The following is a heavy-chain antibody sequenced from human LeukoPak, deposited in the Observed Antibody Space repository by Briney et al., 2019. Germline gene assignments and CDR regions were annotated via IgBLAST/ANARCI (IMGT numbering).Heavy chain of an antibody. Sequence: GESLKISCKISGYKLTNNWIGWVRQVPGKGLEWMGIIYPGDSDTRYSPSFQGQVTISADKSISTAYLQWSSLKASDTAMYYCARRVRSGGYYFDYWGQGTLVTVSS. CDR2: IYPGDSDT. CDR1: GYKLTNNW. J-gene: IGHJ4*02. D-gene: IGHD3-16*01. V-gene: IGHV5-51*01. CDR3: ARRVRSGGYYFDY.